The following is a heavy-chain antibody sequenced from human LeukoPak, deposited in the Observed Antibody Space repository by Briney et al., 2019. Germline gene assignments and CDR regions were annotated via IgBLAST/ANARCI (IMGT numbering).Heavy chain of an antibody. CDR3: AQKAPFSPAYSQQ. D-gene: IGHD2/OR15-2a*01. CDR1: AGSITSYF. Sequence: PSETLSLTCTVSAGSITSYFWTWLRQPPGKGLEWICYIYHSGTTNYNPSLKSRATISVDTSRSQFSLKLSSVTAADTAVYYCAQKAPFSPAYSQQWGQGTLVTVSS. CDR2: IYHSGTT. J-gene: IGHJ1*01. V-gene: IGHV4-59*01.